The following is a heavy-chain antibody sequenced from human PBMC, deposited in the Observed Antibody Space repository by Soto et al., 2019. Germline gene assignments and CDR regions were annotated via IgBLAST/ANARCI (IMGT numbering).Heavy chain of an antibody. CDR1: GFTFSSCA. Sequence: GFLRLSCAASGFTFSSCAMGWVRQAPGKGLEWVSDIIDSGASTYYADSVKGRLTISRDNSKSTLYLQMNSLRAEDTALYYCAKGRSYYYYYGVDVWGQGTTVTVSS. CDR2: IIDSGAST. V-gene: IGHV3-23*01. CDR3: AKGRSYYYYYGVDV. J-gene: IGHJ6*02.